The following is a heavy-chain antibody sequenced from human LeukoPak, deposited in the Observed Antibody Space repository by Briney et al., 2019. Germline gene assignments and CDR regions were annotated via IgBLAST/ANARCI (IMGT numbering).Heavy chain of an antibody. J-gene: IGHJ4*02. V-gene: IGHV1-2*02. CDR3: ARDTYYDILTGYSY. CDR1: GYTFTGYY. CDR2: INPNSGGT. Sequence: ASVKVSCKASGYTFTGYYMRWVRQAPGQGLEWMGWINPNSGGTNYAQKFQGRVTMTRDTSISTAYMELSRLRSDDTAVYYCARDTYYDILTGYSYWGQGTLVTVSS. D-gene: IGHD3-9*01.